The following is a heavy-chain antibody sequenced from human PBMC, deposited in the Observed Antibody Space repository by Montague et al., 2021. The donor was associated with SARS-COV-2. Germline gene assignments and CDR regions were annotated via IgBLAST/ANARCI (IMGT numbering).Heavy chain of an antibody. D-gene: IGHD6-13*01. V-gene: IGHV4-34*01. J-gene: IGHJ4*02. CDR3: ARFPSSSWYGGFDY. CDR1: GGSFSGYY. CDR2: INHSGST. Sequence: SETLSLTCAVYGGSFSGYYWSWIRQPPGKGLEWIGEINHSGSTNYNPSLKSRVTISVDTSKNQFSLKLSSVTAADTAVYYCARFPSSSWYGGFDYWGQGTLVTVSS.